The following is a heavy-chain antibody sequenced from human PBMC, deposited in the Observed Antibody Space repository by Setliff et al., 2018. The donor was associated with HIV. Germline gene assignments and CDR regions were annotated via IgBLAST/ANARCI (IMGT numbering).Heavy chain of an antibody. Sequence: LSLTCTVSGGSISSLYWTWIRQAPGKGLEWIGYIYHSGRTNYNPSLKSRVTISLETSKNQSSLKLRSVTAADTAVYYCAREGGYYDSSGYPVGWFDPWGQGTLVTVSS. CDR3: AREGGYYDSSGYPVGWFDP. J-gene: IGHJ5*02. D-gene: IGHD3-22*01. CDR2: IYHSGRT. V-gene: IGHV4-59*11. CDR1: GGSISSLY.